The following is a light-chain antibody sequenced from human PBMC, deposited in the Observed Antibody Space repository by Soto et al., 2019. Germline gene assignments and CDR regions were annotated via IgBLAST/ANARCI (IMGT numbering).Light chain of an antibody. V-gene: IGKV1-39*01. CDR2: AAS. Sequence: DIQIPQSPSSLSASVGDRVTITCRASRAIVTYLNWYQQKPEKAPKLLIYAASTLQSGVPSRFSGSGSGTDFTLTINRLHPEDFATYYCQQSYSAPITFGQGTRLEIK. CDR1: RAIVTY. J-gene: IGKJ5*01. CDR3: QQSYSAPIT.